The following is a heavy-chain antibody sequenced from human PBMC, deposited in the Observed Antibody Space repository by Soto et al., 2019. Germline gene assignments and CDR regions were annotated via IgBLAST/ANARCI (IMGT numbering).Heavy chain of an antibody. J-gene: IGHJ3*02. CDR3: ARVGVRFLEWLGAFDI. CDR2: INAGNGNT. Sequence: ASVKVSCKASGYTFTSYAMHWVRQAPGQRLEWIGWINAGNGNTKYSQKFQGRVTITRDTSASTAYMELSSLRSEDTAVYYCARVGVRFLEWLGAFDIWGQGTMVTVSS. V-gene: IGHV1-3*01. CDR1: GYTFTSYA. D-gene: IGHD3-3*01.